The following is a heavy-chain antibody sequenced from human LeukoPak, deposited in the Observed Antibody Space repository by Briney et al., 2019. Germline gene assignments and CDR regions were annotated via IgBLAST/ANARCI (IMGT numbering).Heavy chain of an antibody. CDR1: GFTFDDYA. Sequence: GGSLRLSCAASGFTFDDYAMHWVRQAPGKGPVWVSRIKSDGSSTNYADSVKGRFTISRDNAKNSLSLQMSSLRAEDTAVYYCVGRRTSAAGNFWGQGTLVTVSS. CDR3: VGRRTSAAGNF. CDR2: IKSDGSST. J-gene: IGHJ4*02. V-gene: IGHV3-74*01. D-gene: IGHD6-13*01.